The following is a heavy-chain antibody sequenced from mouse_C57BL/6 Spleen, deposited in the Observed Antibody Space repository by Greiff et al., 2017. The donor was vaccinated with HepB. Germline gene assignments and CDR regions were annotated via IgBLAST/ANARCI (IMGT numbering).Heavy chain of an antibody. CDR1: GYTFTSYW. V-gene: IGHV1-7*01. J-gene: IGHJ2*01. Sequence: VQLQQSGAELAKPGASVKLSCKASGYTFTSYWMHWVKQRPGQGLEWIGYINPSSGYTKYNQKFKDKATLTADKSSSTAYMQLSSLTYEDSAVYYCARGDYGSREPFDYWGQGTTLTVSS. CDR3: ARGDYGSREPFDY. D-gene: IGHD1-1*01. CDR2: INPSSGYT.